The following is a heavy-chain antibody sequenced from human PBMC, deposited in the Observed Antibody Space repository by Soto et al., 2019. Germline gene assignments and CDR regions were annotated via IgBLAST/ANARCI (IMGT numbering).Heavy chain of an antibody. V-gene: IGHV5-10-1*01. CDR1: GYSFTSYW. J-gene: IGHJ6*02. Sequence: GESLKISCKGSGYSFTSYWISWVRQMPGKGLEWMGRIDPSDSYTNYSPSFQGHVTISADKSISTAYLQWSSLKASDTAMYYCARRRLIRYSYAKRPYYGMDVWGQGTTVTVSS. D-gene: IGHD5-18*01. CDR3: ARRRLIRYSYAKRPYYGMDV. CDR2: IDPSDSYT.